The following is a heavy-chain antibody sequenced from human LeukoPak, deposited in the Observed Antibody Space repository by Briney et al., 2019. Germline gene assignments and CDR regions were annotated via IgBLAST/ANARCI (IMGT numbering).Heavy chain of an antibody. J-gene: IGHJ4*02. CDR1: GFTFSSYG. CDR2: IWYDGSNK. V-gene: IGHV3-33*06. Sequence: GGSLRLSCAASGFTFSSYGMHWVRQAPGKGLEWVAVIWYDGSNKYYADSVKGRFSISRDNSKNTLYLQMNSLRAEDTAVYYCAKGFVVVPVGFDYWGQGTLVTVSS. CDR3: AKGFVVVPVGFDY. D-gene: IGHD2-2*01.